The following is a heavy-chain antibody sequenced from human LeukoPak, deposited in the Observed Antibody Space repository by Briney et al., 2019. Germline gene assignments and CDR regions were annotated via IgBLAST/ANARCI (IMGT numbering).Heavy chain of an antibody. J-gene: IGHJ6*03. V-gene: IGHV4-34*01. CDR1: GGSFSGYY. D-gene: IGHD3-10*01. Sequence: SETLSLTCAVYGGSFSGYYWSWIRQPPGKGLEWIGEINHSGSTNYNPSLKSRVTISVDTSKNQFSLKLSSVTAADTAVYYCARGCDMRGVIRRYYYYMDVWGKGTTLTVSS. CDR2: INHSGST. CDR3: ARGCDMRGVIRRYYYYMDV.